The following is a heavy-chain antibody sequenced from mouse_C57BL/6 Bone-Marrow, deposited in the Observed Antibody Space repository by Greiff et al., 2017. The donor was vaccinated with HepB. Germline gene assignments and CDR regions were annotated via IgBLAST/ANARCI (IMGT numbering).Heavy chain of an antibody. CDR2: ISSGSSTI. CDR3: ARYDYDGY. Sequence: EVPLVASGGGLVKPGGSLKLSCAASGFTFSDYGLHWVRQAPEQGLEWVAYISSGSSTIYYADTVKGRFTISRDNAKNTLFLQMTSLRSEDTAMYYCARYDYDGYWGQGTTLTVSS. J-gene: IGHJ2*01. CDR1: GFTFSDYG. D-gene: IGHD2-4*01. V-gene: IGHV5-17*01.